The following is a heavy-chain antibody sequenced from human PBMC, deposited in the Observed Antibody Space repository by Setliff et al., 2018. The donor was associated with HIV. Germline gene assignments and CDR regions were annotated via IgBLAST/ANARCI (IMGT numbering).Heavy chain of an antibody. CDR2: IIPVFATP. V-gene: IGHV1-69*05. D-gene: IGHD3-10*01. CDR3: ARETYYGSGSYLPTEYYYYYMDV. J-gene: IGHJ6*03. Sequence: ASVKVSCKASGGTFRSYAFTWVRQAPGQGLEWMGGIIPVFATPHYAQKFQGRVTITTDESTSTAYMDLSSLRSGDTAVYYCARETYYGSGSYLPTEYYYYYMDVWGKGTTVTVSS. CDR1: GGTFRSYA.